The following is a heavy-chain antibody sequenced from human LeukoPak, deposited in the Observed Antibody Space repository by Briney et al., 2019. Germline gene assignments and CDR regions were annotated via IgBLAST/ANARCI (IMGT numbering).Heavy chain of an antibody. D-gene: IGHD2-2*02. CDR2: IYTSGST. CDR3: ARDRGRGYCSSTSCYTPPNWFDP. Sequence: KPSETLSLTCTVSGGSISGGSYYWSWIRQPAWKGLEWIGRIYTSGSTNYNPSLKSRVTISVDTSKNQFSLKLSSVTAADTAVYYCARDRGRGYCSSTSCYTPPNWFDPWGQGTLVTVSS. CDR1: GGSISGGSYY. J-gene: IGHJ5*02. V-gene: IGHV4-61*02.